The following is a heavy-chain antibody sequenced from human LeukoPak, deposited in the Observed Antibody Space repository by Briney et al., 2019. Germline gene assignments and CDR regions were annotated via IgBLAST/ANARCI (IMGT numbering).Heavy chain of an antibody. Sequence: PSETLSLTCTVSGASISSYYWSWIRQPPGKGLEWIGYIYYSGSTNYNPSLKSRVTISVDTSKNQFSLKLSSVTAADTAVYYCARSAAAEHYDILTGYYTVYYYYYMDVWGKGTTVTVSS. CDR1: GASISSYY. J-gene: IGHJ6*03. CDR2: IYYSGST. CDR3: ARSAAAEHYDILTGYYTVYYYYYMDV. V-gene: IGHV4-59*01. D-gene: IGHD3-9*01.